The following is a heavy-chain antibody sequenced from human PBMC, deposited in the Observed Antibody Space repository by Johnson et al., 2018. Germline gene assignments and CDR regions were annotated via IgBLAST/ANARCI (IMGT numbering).Heavy chain of an antibody. CDR3: ARGFYYITMIVVVNEGFDY. J-gene: IGHJ4*02. D-gene: IGHD3-22*01. V-gene: IGHV1-8*01. CDR1: GYTFTSYD. Sequence: QVQLVQSGAEVTKPGASVKVSCKASGYTFTSYDINWVRQATGQGLEWMGWMNPNSGNTGYAQKFQGRVTMTRNTSISTAYMERSRLRSEDTAVYYCARGFYYITMIVVVNEGFDYWGQGTLVTVSS. CDR2: MNPNSGNT.